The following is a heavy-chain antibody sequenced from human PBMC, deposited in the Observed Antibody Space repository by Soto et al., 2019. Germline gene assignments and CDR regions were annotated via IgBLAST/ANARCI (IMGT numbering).Heavy chain of an antibody. D-gene: IGHD2-2*01. Sequence: PGGSLRLSCEASGFTFDDYMMRWVRQAPGKGLEWISLISWDGGSLDYADSVKGRFTVSRDNSKNSLFLDMHSLKTEDTAFYYCVDLESDYARGWGQGTLVTVSS. CDR2: ISWDGGSL. V-gene: IGHV3-43*01. CDR3: VDLESDYARG. CDR1: GFTFDDYM. J-gene: IGHJ4*02.